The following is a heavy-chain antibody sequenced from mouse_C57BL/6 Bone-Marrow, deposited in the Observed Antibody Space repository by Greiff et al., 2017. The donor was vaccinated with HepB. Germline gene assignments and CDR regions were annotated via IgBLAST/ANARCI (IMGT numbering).Heavy chain of an antibody. CDR2: ISYSGST. J-gene: IGHJ4*01. V-gene: IGHV3-8*01. D-gene: IGHD1-1*01. Sequence: EVKLMESGPGLAKPSQTLSLTCSVTGYSITSDYWNWIRKFPGNKLEYMGYISYSGSTYYNPSLKSRISITRDTSKNQYYLQLNSVTTEDTATYYCARSSYGSSYAMDYWGQGTSVTVSS. CDR3: ARSSYGSSYAMDY. CDR1: GYSITSDY.